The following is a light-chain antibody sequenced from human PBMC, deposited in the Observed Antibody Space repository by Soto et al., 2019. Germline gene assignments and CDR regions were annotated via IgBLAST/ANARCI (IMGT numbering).Light chain of an antibody. V-gene: IGKV1-39*01. CDR2: AAS. Sequence: DIQMTQSPSSLSASVGDRVTVTCRTSNIVDTSLNWYQQKPGKAPKLLIYAASSVQSGVPARLIGSGSATFFTLTIHNLQPDDFATYFCQQTHSIPPTFGPGTKV. CDR3: QQTHSIPPT. CDR1: NIVDTS. J-gene: IGKJ2*01.